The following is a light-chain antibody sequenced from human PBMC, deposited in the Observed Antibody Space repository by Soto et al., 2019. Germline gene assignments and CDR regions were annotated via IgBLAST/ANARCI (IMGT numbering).Light chain of an antibody. CDR3: QQYGSSPFT. V-gene: IGKV3-20*01. J-gene: IGKJ3*01. CDR2: GAS. Sequence: EIVLTQSPGTLSLSPGERATLSCRAIQSINSNYLAWYQQKPGQAPRLLIFGASSRATGIPDGFSGGGSGTDFTLTISRLEPEDFAVYYCQQYGSSPFTFGPGTKVDIK. CDR1: QSINSNY.